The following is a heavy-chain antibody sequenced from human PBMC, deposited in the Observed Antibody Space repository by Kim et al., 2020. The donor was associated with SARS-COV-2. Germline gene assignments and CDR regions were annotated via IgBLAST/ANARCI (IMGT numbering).Heavy chain of an antibody. D-gene: IGHD3-3*01. CDR1: GGSISSSSYY. V-gene: IGHV4-39*01. CDR2: IYYSGST. Sequence: SETLSLTCTVSGGSISSSSYYWGWIRQPPGKGLEWIGSIYYSGSTYYNPSLKSRVTISVDTSKNQFSLKLSSVTAADTAVYYCAAQSVLRFLGWLSPLYYYGMDVWGQGTTVTVSS. J-gene: IGHJ6*02. CDR3: AAQSVLRFLGWLSPLYYYGMDV.